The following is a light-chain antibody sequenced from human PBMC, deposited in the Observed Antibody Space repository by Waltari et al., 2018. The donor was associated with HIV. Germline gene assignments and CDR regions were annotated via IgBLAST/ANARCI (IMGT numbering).Light chain of an antibody. V-gene: IGKV1-8*01. CDR2: AAS. Sequence: AIRMTQSPSSFSASTGDRVTITCRASQGISSYLAWYQQKPGKAPRLLIYAASTLQSGVPSRFSGSGSGTDVTLTISCLQSEDFATYYCHQYYNYPRTFGQGTKVEIK. J-gene: IGKJ1*01. CDR3: HQYYNYPRT. CDR1: QGISSY.